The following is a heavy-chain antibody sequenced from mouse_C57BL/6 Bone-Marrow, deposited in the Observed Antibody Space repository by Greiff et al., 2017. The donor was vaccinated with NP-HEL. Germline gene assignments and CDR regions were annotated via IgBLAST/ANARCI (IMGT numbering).Heavy chain of an antibody. CDR2: ISSGGSYT. CDR3: ARLYYDYGDWYFEV. CDR1: GFTFSSYG. V-gene: IGHV5-6*01. Sequence: EVQGVESGGDLVKPGGSLKLSCAASGFTFSSYGMSWVRQTPDKRLEWVATISSGGSYTYYPDSVKGRFTISRDNAKNTLYLQMSSLKSEDTAMYYCARLYYDYGDWYFEVWGTGTTVTVSS. D-gene: IGHD2-4*01. J-gene: IGHJ1*03.